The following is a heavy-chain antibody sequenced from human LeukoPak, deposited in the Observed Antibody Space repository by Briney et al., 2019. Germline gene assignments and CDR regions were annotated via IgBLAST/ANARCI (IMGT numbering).Heavy chain of an antibody. CDR3: ASTYYDFWSGYYTLDY. CDR1: GFTFDDYA. CDR2: INSDGSST. V-gene: IGHV3-74*01. D-gene: IGHD3-3*01. Sequence: GGSLRLSCAASGFTFDDYAMHWVRQAPGKGLVWVSRINSDGSSTSYADSVKGRFTISRDNAKNTLYLQMNSLRAEDTAVYYCASTYYDFWSGYYTLDYWGQGTLVTVSS. J-gene: IGHJ4*02.